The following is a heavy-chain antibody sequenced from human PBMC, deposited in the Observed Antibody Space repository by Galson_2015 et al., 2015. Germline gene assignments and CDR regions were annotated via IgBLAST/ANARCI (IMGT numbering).Heavy chain of an antibody. V-gene: IGHV5-51*01. CDR2: IYPGDSDT. Sequence: QSGAEVKKPGESLKISCKGSGYSFTSYWIGWVRQMPGKGLEWMGIIYPGDSDTRYSPSFQGQVTISADKSISTAYLQWSSLKASATAMYYCARFTDSGYDSVFFDYWGHGTLVTVSS. CDR3: ARFTDSGYDSVFFDY. CDR1: GYSFTSYW. J-gene: IGHJ4*01. D-gene: IGHD5-12*01.